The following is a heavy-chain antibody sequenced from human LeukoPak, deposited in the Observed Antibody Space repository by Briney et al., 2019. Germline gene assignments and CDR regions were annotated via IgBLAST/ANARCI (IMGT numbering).Heavy chain of an antibody. CDR3: AKLWLRFLDYFNY. CDR2: ISGSGDRT. CDR1: GFTFSSYA. V-gene: IGHV3-23*01. Sequence: GGSLRLSCAASGFTFSSYAMSWVRQAPGKGLEWVSVISGSGDRTYYADSVKGRFTISRDNSKNTLYLQINSLRAEDTAVYYCAKLWLRFLDYFNYWGQGTLVTASS. J-gene: IGHJ4*02. D-gene: IGHD5-12*01.